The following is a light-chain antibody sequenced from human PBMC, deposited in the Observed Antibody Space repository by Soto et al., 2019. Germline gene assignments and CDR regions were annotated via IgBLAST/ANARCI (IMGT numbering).Light chain of an antibody. CDR2: KAS. Sequence: DIHMTQSPSTLSASVGDRVTITCRASQSISSWLAWYQQKPGKAPKLLIYKASSLESGVPSRFSGSGSGTEFTLTISSLQPDDFATYYCQQYSSYPLTFGGGTKVDIK. CDR1: QSISSW. V-gene: IGKV1-5*03. CDR3: QQYSSYPLT. J-gene: IGKJ4*01.